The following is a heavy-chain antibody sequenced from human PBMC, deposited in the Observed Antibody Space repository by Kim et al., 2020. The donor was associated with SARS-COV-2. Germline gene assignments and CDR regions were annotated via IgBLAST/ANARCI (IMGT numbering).Heavy chain of an antibody. V-gene: IGHV3-33*01. CDR2: IWYDGSNK. J-gene: IGHJ6*02. D-gene: IGHD1-26*01. Sequence: GGSLRLSCAASGFTFSSYGMHWVRQAPGKGLEWVAVIWYDGSNKYYADSVKGRFTISRDNSKNTLYLQMNSLRAEDTAVYYCARDRVVGSYRHYYYYGMDVWGQGTTVTVSS. CDR3: ARDRVVGSYRHYYYYGMDV. CDR1: GFTFSSYG.